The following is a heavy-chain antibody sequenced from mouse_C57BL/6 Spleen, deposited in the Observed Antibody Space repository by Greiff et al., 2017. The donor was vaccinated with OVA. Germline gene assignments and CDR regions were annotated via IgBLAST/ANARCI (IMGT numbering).Heavy chain of an antibody. CDR3: TGHYDYPWFAY. D-gene: IGHD2-4*01. CDR1: GFTFSNYW. V-gene: IGHV6-3*01. CDR2: IRLKSDNYAT. J-gene: IGHJ3*01. Sequence: EVQLQESGGGLVQPGGSMKLSCVASGFTFSNYWMNWVRQSPEKGLEWVAQIRLKSDNYATHYAESVKGRFDRSRNDSKRSDYLQMNNLRAEDTGIYYGTGHYDYPWFAYWGQGTLVTVSA.